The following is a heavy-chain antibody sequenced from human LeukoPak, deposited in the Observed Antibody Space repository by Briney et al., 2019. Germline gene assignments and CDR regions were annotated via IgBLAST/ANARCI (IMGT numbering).Heavy chain of an antibody. CDR1: GGSISSYY. V-gene: IGHV4-59*01. J-gene: IGHJ3*02. CDR3: ARGLLDGYTHPAAFDI. D-gene: IGHD5-24*01. CDR2: IYYSGST. Sequence: SETLSLTRTVSGGSISSYYWSWIRQPPGKGLGWIGYIYYSGSTNYHPSLKSRVTISVDTSKNQFSLKLNSVTAADTAVYYCARGLLDGYTHPAAFDIWGQGTMVTVSS.